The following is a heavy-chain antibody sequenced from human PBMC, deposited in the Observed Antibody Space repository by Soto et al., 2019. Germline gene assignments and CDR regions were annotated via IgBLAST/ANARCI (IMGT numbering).Heavy chain of an antibody. J-gene: IGHJ4*02. Sequence: QVQLQESGPGLVKPSQTLSLACTVSGGSISNNHYYWSWIRQSPGKGLEWIGHIYDSGSTYNNPALKSRVTISVDTSRNQFALKLSSVTAADTAVYYCATELASEKVDSWGQGILVTVSS. CDR3: ATELASEKVDS. D-gene: IGHD1-1*01. CDR2: IYDSGST. CDR1: GGSISNNHYY. V-gene: IGHV4-30-4*01.